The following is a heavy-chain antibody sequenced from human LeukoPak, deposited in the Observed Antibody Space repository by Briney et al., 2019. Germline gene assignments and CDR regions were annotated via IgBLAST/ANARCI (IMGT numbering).Heavy chain of an antibody. CDR1: GFTVSSNY. J-gene: IGHJ5*02. D-gene: IGHD3-10*01. Sequence: GGSLRLSCAASGFTVSSNYMNWVRQAPGKGLEWVSVIYSGGSTYYADSVKGRFTISRDNSKNTLYLQVNSLRAEDTAVYYCARDRDANWFDPWGQGTLVTVSS. V-gene: IGHV3-53*01. CDR2: IYSGGST. CDR3: ARDRDANWFDP.